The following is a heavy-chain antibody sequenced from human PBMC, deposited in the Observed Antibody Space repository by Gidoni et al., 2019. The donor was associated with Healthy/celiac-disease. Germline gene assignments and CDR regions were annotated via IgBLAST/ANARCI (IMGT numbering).Heavy chain of an antibody. CDR1: GFTFSSYG. CDR3: ARDLSGTPFDY. Sequence: QVQLVESGGGVVQPGRSLRLSCAAYGFTFSSYGMHWVRQAPGKGLEWVAVIWYDGSNKYYADSVKGRFTISRDNSKNTLYLQMNSLRAEDTAVYYCARDLSGTPFDYWGQGTLVTVSS. J-gene: IGHJ4*02. CDR2: IWYDGSNK. V-gene: IGHV3-33*01.